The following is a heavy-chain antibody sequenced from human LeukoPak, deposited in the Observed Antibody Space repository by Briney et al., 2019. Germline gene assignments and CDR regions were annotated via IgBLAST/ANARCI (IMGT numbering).Heavy chain of an antibody. D-gene: IGHD4-17*01. CDR3: AKTSGPDDYGDYPMS. J-gene: IGHJ5*02. CDR1: GFTFRNYG. Sequence: PGGSLRLSRAASGFTFRNYGMAWVRQAPGKGLEWVSAISGSGGSTFYADSVEGRFTISRDNSKNTLYLQIISLRAEDTTVYYCAKTSGPDDYGDYPMSWGQGTLVAVSS. V-gene: IGHV3-23*01. CDR2: ISGSGGST.